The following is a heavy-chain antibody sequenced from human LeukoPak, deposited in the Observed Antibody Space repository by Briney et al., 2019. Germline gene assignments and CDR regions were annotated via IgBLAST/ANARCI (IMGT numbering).Heavy chain of an antibody. CDR1: GGSISSSSYY. D-gene: IGHD6-19*01. CDR2: IYYSGST. V-gene: IGHV4-39*01. CDR3: ARLIAVAGWLLDAFDI. J-gene: IGHJ3*02. Sequence: PSETLSLTCTVSGGSISSSSYYWGWIRQPPGKGLEWIGSIYYSGSTYYNPSLKSRVTISVDTSKNQFSLKLSSVTAADTAVYYCARLIAVAGWLLDAFDIWGQGTMVTVSS.